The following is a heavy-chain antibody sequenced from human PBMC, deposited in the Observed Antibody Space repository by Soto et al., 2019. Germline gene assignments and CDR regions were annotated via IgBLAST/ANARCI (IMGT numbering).Heavy chain of an antibody. V-gene: IGHV4-31*03. Sequence: QVQLQESGPGLVKPSQTLSLSCSVSGVSVSTSGHYWNWVRQHPGKGLEWIGYIDSSGTTYYNPSLKSRLVMSIKPSTNQISLSLSSVTAADTALYFCALGMFMDVWGRGTTVTVSS. CDR3: ALGMFMDV. CDR1: GVSVSTSGHY. J-gene: IGHJ6*03. CDR2: IDSSGTT. D-gene: IGHD3-16*01.